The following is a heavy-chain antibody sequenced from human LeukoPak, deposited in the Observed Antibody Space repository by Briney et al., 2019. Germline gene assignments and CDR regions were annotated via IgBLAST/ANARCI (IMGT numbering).Heavy chain of an antibody. J-gene: IGHJ4*02. V-gene: IGHV4-59*01. CDR1: GGSISGYY. D-gene: IGHD4-17*01. CDR2: IYYSGST. Sequence: SETLSLTCSVSGGSISGYYWSWIRQPPGKGLEWIGYIYYSGSTTYNSSLKSRVTIPVDTSKNQFSLKLSSVTAADTAVYYCARVASYYGDFDYWGQGTLVTVSS. CDR3: ARVASYYGDFDY.